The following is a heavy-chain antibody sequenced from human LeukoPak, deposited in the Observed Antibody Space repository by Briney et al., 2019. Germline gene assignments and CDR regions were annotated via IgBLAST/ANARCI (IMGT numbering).Heavy chain of an antibody. D-gene: IGHD6-13*01. CDR3: ARGCSAGTPHDWFDP. CDR2: IYYSGST. Sequence: SETLSLTCTVSGGSISGYYWSWIRQPPGKGLEWIGYIYYSGSTNYNPSLKSRVTISVDTSKNQFSLKLSSVTAADTAVYYCARGCSAGTPHDWFDPWGQGTLVTVSS. CDR1: GGSISGYY. J-gene: IGHJ5*02. V-gene: IGHV4-59*01.